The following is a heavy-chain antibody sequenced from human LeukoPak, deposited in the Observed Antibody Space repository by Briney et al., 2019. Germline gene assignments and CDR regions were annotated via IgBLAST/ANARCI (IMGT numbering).Heavy chain of an antibody. CDR1: GLTLSSYW. CDR2: INNDGSST. Sequence: GGSLRLSCAASGLTLSSYWMHWVRQAPGKGLVWVSRINNDGSSTNYADSVKGRFTISRDNAKNTLYLQMNSLRAEDTAVYYCARGSGYSSGWLWDWGQGTLVTVSS. D-gene: IGHD6-19*01. V-gene: IGHV3-74*01. CDR3: ARGSGYSSGWLWD. J-gene: IGHJ4*02.